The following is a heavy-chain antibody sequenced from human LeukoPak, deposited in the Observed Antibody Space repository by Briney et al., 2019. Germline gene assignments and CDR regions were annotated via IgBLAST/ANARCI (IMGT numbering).Heavy chain of an antibody. CDR3: AKDLTSSSSGIFDY. CDR2: IYYSGST. V-gene: IGHV4-39*02. D-gene: IGHD6-6*01. CDR1: GGSISSSSYY. J-gene: IGHJ4*02. Sequence: SETLSLTCTVSGGSISSSSYYWGWIRQPPGKGLEWIGSIYYSGSTYYNPSLKSRVTISVDTSKNQFSLKLSSVTAADTAVYYCAKDLTSSSSGIFDYWGQGTLVTVSS.